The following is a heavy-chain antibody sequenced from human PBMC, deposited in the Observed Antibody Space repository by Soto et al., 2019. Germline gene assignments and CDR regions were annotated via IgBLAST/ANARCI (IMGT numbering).Heavy chain of an antibody. CDR1: GYTFTKYG. CDR3: AREPYVWRSSRSYGMDG. CDR2: ISGHNANT. Sequence: ASVKVSCKASGYTFTKYGISWVRQAPGQGREWMGWISGHNANTNYAPKIQGRVTMTTDTSTSTAYMELRSLRSDDTAVYYCAREPYVWRSSRSYGMDGWGQGTKVAVYS. V-gene: IGHV1-18*01. J-gene: IGHJ6*02. D-gene: IGHD3-16*02.